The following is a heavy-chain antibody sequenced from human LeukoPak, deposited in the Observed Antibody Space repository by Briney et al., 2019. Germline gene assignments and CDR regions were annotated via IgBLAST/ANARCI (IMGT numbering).Heavy chain of an antibody. CDR3: ARDLSGSYYGWFDP. CDR1: GYTFTGYY. D-gene: IGHD1-26*01. V-gene: IGHV1-46*01. CDR2: INPSGDGT. J-gene: IGHJ5*02. Sequence: ASVKVSCKASGYTFTGYYMHWVRQAPGQGLEWMGIINPSGDGTSYAQKFQGRVTMTRDTSTSTDYMELNNLRSEDTAVYYCARDLSGSYYGWFDPWGQGTLVTVTS.